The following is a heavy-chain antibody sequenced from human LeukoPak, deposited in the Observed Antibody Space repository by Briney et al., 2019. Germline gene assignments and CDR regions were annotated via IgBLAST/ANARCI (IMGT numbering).Heavy chain of an antibody. V-gene: IGHV4-59*08. CDR2: IYHSGHT. Sequence: PPETLSLTCTVSGASVSSDYWSWIRQSPGKGLEWIGYIYHSGHTMSNPSLKSRVSLSLDTSNNQFSLKLSSVTAADTAVYYCARHPFQYPFDHWGQGTVVSVSS. CDR1: GASVSSDY. CDR3: ARHPFQYPFDH. D-gene: IGHD2/OR15-2a*01. J-gene: IGHJ5*02.